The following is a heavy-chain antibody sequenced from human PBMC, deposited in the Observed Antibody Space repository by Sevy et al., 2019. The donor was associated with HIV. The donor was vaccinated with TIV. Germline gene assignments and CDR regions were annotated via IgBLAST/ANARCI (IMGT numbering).Heavy chain of an antibody. CDR1: GYTFIKHP. CDR2: IRTYNGKT. J-gene: IGHJ4*02. Sequence: ASVKVSCKTSGYTFIKHPLSWVRQAPGQGLEWMGCIRTYNGKTKYAQKFQGRATLTTDTSTSTAYMELRSLRSDDTAVYYCARESDGSGRYYLDYCDSWGQGTLVTVSS. V-gene: IGHV1-18*01. D-gene: IGHD3-22*01. CDR3: ARESDGSGRYYLDYCDS.